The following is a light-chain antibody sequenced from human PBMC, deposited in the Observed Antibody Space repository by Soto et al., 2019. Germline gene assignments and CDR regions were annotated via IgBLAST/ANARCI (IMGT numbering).Light chain of an antibody. V-gene: IGKV1-5*03. CDR3: QQDNSYSRT. CDR2: KAP. CDR1: QSISSW. Sequence: DIQMTQSPSTLSASVGDRVTITCRASQSISSWLAWYQQKPGKAPKLLIYKAPRLESGVPSRFIGSGSGTEFTLTISSLQPDDFATYYCQQDNSYSRTFGQGTKVEIK. J-gene: IGKJ1*01.